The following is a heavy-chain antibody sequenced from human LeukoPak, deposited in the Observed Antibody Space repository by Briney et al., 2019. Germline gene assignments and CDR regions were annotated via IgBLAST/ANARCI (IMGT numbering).Heavy chain of an antibody. CDR2: ISESGSST. CDR1: GFTFSTYA. J-gene: IGHJ4*02. CDR3: AKLFGFITHPIADY. V-gene: IGHV3-23*01. Sequence: GGSLSLSCAASGFTFSTYAMTWVRQAPGTGLEWVAVISESGSSTYYADYVKGRFTISRDNSKYTIYLQMNSLRAEDTAVYYCAKLFGFITHPIADYWGQGTQVTVYS. D-gene: IGHD3-16*01.